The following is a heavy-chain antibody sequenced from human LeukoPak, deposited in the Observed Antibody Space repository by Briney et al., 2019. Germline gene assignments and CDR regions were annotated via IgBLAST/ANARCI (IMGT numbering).Heavy chain of an antibody. CDR3: ARVDRLVGDGYNNYFDY. CDR2: ISWNSGSI. V-gene: IGHV3-9*01. Sequence: QAGGSLRLSCAASGFTFDDYAMHWVRQAPGKGLEWVSGISWNSGSIGYADSVKGRFTISRDNAKNSLYLQMNSLRDEDTAVYYCARVDRLVGDGYNNYFDYWGQGTLVTVSS. CDR1: GFTFDDYA. J-gene: IGHJ4*02. D-gene: IGHD5-24*01.